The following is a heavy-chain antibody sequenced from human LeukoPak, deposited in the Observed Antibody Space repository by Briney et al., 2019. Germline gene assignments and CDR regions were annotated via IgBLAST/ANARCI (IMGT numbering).Heavy chain of an antibody. CDR1: GYSISSGYY. CDR3: ARDYLDYYDSSGYYAPGFDY. D-gene: IGHD3-22*01. V-gene: IGHV4-38-2*02. Sequence: SETLSLTCTVSGYSISSGYYWGWIRQPPGKGLEWIGSIYHSGSTYYNPSLKSRVTISVDTSKNQFSLKLSSVTAADTAVYYCARDYLDYYDSSGYYAPGFDYWGQGTLVTVSS. J-gene: IGHJ4*02. CDR2: IYHSGST.